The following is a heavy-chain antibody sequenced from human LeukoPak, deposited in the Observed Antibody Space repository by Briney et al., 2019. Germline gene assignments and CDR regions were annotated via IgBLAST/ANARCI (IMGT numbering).Heavy chain of an antibody. CDR1: GFTFSSYA. CDR2: ISGSGGST. V-gene: IGHV3-23*01. Sequence: GGSLRLSCAASGFTFSSYAMSWVRQAPGKGLEWVSAISGSGGSTYYADSVKGRFTISRDNSKNTLYLQMNSLRAEDTAVYYCAKVKLRYFDWLHDLDYWGQGTLVTVSS. J-gene: IGHJ4*02. D-gene: IGHD3-9*01. CDR3: AKVKLRYFDWLHDLDY.